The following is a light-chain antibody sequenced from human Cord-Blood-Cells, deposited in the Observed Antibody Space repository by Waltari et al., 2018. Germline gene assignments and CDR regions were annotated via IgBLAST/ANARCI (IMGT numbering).Light chain of an antibody. CDR2: GAS. CDR3: QQYGSSPCT. J-gene: IGKJ2*02. V-gene: IGKV3-20*01. CDR1: QSVSSSY. Sequence: EIVLTQSPGTLSLSPGERATLSCRASQSVSSSYLAWYQQKPGQAPRLLIYGASNRATGIPDRFSGSGSGTDFTLTISRLEPEDFAVYYCQQYGSSPCTFGQGTKLEIK.